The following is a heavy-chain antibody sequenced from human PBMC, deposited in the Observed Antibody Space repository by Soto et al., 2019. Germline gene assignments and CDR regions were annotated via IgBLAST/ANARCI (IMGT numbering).Heavy chain of an antibody. CDR2: ISWNSGSI. CDR1: GFTFDDYA. Sequence: GGSLRLSCAASGFTFDDYAMHWVRQAPGKGLEWVSGISWNSGSIGYADSVKGRFTISRDNAKNSLSLQMNSLRAEATDLYYYAKDNSSGYAPQGMDVWGQGTPVTVSS. V-gene: IGHV3-9*01. J-gene: IGHJ6*02. CDR3: AKDNSSGYAPQGMDV. D-gene: IGHD3-22*01.